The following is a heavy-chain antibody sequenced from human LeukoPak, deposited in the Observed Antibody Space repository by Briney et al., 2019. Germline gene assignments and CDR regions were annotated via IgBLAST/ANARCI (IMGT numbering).Heavy chain of an antibody. J-gene: IGHJ5*02. Sequence: PSETLSLTCTVSGGSISSSNYYWGWSRQPPGKGLEWIGSIYYSGSTYYNPSLKSRVTISVDTSKNQFSLKLSSVTAADTAVYYCARPVPSRLGWFDPWGQGTLVTVSS. CDR1: GGSISSSNYY. CDR2: IYYSGST. D-gene: IGHD1-1*01. CDR3: ARPVPSRLGWFDP. V-gene: IGHV4-39*01.